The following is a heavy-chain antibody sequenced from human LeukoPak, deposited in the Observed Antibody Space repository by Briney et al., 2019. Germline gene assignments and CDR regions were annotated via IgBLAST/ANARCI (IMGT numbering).Heavy chain of an antibody. V-gene: IGHV4-59*01. Sequence: PSETLSLTCTVSGGSISSYYWSWIRQPPGKGLEWIGYIYYSGSTNYNPSLKSRVTISVDTSKNQFSLKLSSVTAADTAVYYCARVGEGLHYYYYMDVWGKGTTVTVSS. CDR2: IYYSGST. CDR3: ARVGEGLHYYYYMDV. J-gene: IGHJ6*03. CDR1: GGSISSYY.